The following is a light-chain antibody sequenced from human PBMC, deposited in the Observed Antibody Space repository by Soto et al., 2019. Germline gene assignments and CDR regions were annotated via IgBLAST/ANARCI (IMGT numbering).Light chain of an antibody. CDR1: SSDVGGYNY. Sequence: QSALTQPASVSGSPGQSVTISCSGTSSDVGGYNYVSWYQQHPDKAPQLMIYDVSNRPSGVSTRFSGSKSGNTASLTISGLQADDEADYYCCSYTSSSTVVFGGGTKLTAL. CDR2: DVS. CDR3: CSYTSSSTVV. J-gene: IGLJ2*01. V-gene: IGLV2-14*01.